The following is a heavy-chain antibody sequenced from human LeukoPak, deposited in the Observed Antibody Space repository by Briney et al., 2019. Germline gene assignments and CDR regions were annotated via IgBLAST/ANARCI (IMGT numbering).Heavy chain of an antibody. CDR3: ARVASGSWNWFDP. CDR2: INTDGGTT. CDR1: GFTFSSYW. J-gene: IGHJ5*02. V-gene: IGHV3-74*01. D-gene: IGHD1-26*01. Sequence: GGSLRLSCAASGFTFSSYWMHWVRQAPGKGLVWVSRINTDGGTTTYADSVKGRFTISRDNAKNTLYLQMSSLRADDTAVYYCARVASGSWNWFDPWGQGTLVTVSS.